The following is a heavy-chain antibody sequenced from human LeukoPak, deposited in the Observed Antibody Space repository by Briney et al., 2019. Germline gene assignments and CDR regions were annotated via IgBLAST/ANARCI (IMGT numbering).Heavy chain of an antibody. Sequence: GGSLRLSCAASGFTFSSYDMHWVRHATGKGLEWVSAIGTAGDTYYPGSVKGRFTISRENAKNSLYLRMNSLRAGDTAVYYCARESTIAAAAGAFDIWGQGTMVTVSS. D-gene: IGHD6-13*01. V-gene: IGHV3-13*01. CDR1: GFTFSSYD. CDR2: IGTAGDT. CDR3: ARESTIAAAAGAFDI. J-gene: IGHJ3*02.